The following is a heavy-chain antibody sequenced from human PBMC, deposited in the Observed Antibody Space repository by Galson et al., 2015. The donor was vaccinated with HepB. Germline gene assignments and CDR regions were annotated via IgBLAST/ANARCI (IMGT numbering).Heavy chain of an antibody. D-gene: IGHD4-17*01. Sequence: SLRLSCAASGFTFSSYGMHWVRQAPGKGLEWVAVIWYDGSNKYYADSVKGRFTISRDNSKNTLYLQMNSLRAEDTAVYYCARGRKDGDPSGPYYYYYMDVWGKGTTVTVSS. V-gene: IGHV3-33*01. J-gene: IGHJ6*03. CDR3: ARGRKDGDPSGPYYYYYMDV. CDR2: IWYDGSNK. CDR1: GFTFSSYG.